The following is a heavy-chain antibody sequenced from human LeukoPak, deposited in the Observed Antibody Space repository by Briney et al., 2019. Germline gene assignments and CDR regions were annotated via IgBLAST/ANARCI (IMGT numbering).Heavy chain of an antibody. J-gene: IGHJ4*02. CDR2: ISASGGTT. V-gene: IGHV3-23*01. D-gene: IGHD6-13*01. CDR1: GFTFSSYA. Sequence: PGGSLRLSCAASGFTFSSYAMTWVRQAPGKGLEWVSVISASGGTTYYADSVKGRFTIFRDNSKNTLYLQMNSLRAEDTAIYYCAKDGAPQQLVIYWGRGTLVTVSS. CDR3: AKDGAPQQLVIY.